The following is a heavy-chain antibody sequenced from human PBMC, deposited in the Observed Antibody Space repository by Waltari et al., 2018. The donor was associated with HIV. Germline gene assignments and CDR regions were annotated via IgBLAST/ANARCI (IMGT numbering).Heavy chain of an antibody. J-gene: IGHJ5*02. V-gene: IGHV4-61*02. Sequence: QVQLQESGPGLVKPSQTLSLTCTVPGGSISSGSYYGSWIRQPAGKGLEWIGRIYISGSTNYNPALKSRVTISVDTSKNHFSLKLSSVTAADTAVYYCARGVPAATDWFDPWGQGTLVTVSS. CDR3: ARGVPAATDWFDP. D-gene: IGHD2-2*01. CDR2: IYISGST. CDR1: GGSISSGSYY.